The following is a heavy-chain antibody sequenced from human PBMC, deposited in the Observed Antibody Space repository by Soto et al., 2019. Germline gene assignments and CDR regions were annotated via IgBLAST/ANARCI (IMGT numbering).Heavy chain of an antibody. CDR3: ARGPPLGY. J-gene: IGHJ4*02. V-gene: IGHV4-31*11. Sequence: SETLSLTCVVSGFSISSGVYYLSWIRQHPGKGLEWIGCIYYSGNTYYNPSLKSRVTISVDTSKNQFSLKLSSVTAADTAVYYCARGPPLGYWGQGTLVTVSS. CDR1: GFSISSGVYY. CDR2: IYYSGNT.